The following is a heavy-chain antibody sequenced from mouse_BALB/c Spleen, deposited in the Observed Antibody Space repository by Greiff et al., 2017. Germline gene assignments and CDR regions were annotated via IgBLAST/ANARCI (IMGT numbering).Heavy chain of an antibody. V-gene: IGHV1-9*01. J-gene: IGHJ3*01. CDR2: ILPGSGST. CDR3: ARLTRRAWFAY. CDR1: GYTFSSYW. Sequence: QVQLQQSGAELMKPGASVKISCKATGYTFSSYWIEWVKQRPGHGLEWIGEILPGSGSTNYNEKFKGKATFTADTSSNTAYMQLSSLTSEDSAVYYCARLTRRAWFAYWGQGTLVTVSA. D-gene: IGHD2-13*01.